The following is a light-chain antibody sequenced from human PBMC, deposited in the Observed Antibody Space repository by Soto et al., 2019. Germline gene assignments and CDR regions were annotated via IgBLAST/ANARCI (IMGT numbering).Light chain of an antibody. CDR2: MAS. V-gene: IGKV1-5*03. CDR1: QSISSW. Sequence: DIQMTQSPSTLSASVGDRVTITCRASQSISSWLAWYQQKPGKAPKLLIYMASSLESGVPSRFSGSGSGTEFTLTISTLQPDDFATYYCQQYNTYPFTFGQGTKLDIK. J-gene: IGKJ2*01. CDR3: QQYNTYPFT.